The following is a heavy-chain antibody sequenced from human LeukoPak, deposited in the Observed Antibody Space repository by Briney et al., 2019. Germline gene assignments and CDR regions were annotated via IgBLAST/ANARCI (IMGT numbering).Heavy chain of an antibody. D-gene: IGHD3-22*01. V-gene: IGHV3-7*01. J-gene: IGHJ3*02. CDR3: ARGGIGYYDSSGYYIGSFDI. Sequence: SGGSLRLSCAASGFTFSSYWMSWVRQAPGKGLEWVANIKQDGSEKYYVDSVKGRFTISRDNARNSLYLQMNSLRAEDTAVYYCARGGIGYYDSSGYYIGSFDIWGQGTMVTVSS. CDR1: GFTFSSYW. CDR2: IKQDGSEK.